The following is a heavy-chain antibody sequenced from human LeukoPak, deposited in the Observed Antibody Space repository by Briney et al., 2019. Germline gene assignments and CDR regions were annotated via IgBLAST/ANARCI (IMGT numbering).Heavy chain of an antibody. CDR3: ITFSMIVVVITD. CDR1: GFTFNNAW. Sequence: GGSLRLSCAASGFTFNNAWMSWARQAPGKGLEWVGRIKSKTDGGTTDYAAPVKGRFTISRDDSKNTLYLQMNSLKTEDTAVYYCITFSMIVVVITDWGQGTLVTVSS. CDR2: IKSKTDGGTT. J-gene: IGHJ4*02. D-gene: IGHD3-22*01. V-gene: IGHV3-15*01.